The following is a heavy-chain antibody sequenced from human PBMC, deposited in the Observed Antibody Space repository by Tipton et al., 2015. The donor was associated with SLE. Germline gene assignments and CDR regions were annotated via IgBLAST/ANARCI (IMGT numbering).Heavy chain of an antibody. CDR3: TRDRGRDYGDEGDY. J-gene: IGHJ4*02. Sequence: SLRLSCAASGFTFNNYWMHWFRQVPGKGLEWVGFIRSEPYGGTPEYAASVKGRFTISRDDSKSITYLQMNSLKAEDTAVYYCTRDRGRDYGDEGDYWGQGTLVTVSS. D-gene: IGHD4-17*01. V-gene: IGHV3-49*03. CDR2: IRSEPYGGTP. CDR1: GFTFNNYW.